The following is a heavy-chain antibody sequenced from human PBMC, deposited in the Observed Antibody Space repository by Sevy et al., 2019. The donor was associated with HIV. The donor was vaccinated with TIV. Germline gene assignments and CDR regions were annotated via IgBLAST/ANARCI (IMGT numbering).Heavy chain of an antibody. J-gene: IGHJ6*02. D-gene: IGHD5-12*01. V-gene: IGHV1-69*13. Sequence: ASVKVSCKASGGTFSSYAISWVRQAPGQGLEWMGGIIPIFGTANYAQKFQGRVTITADESTSTAYMELSSLRSEDTAVYYCARTGTLGGGDIVATAPYGMDVWGQGTTVTVSS. CDR1: GGTFSSYA. CDR2: IIPIFGTA. CDR3: ARTGTLGGGDIVATAPYGMDV.